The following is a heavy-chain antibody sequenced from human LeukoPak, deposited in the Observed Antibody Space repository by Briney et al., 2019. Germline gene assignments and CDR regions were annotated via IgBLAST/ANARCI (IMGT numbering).Heavy chain of an antibody. CDR2: MNPKSGNT. V-gene: IGHV1-8*01. J-gene: IGHJ4*02. CDR1: GYTFSSYD. Sequence: ASVKVSCKASGYTFSSYDINWVRQATGQGLEWMGWMNPKSGNTDYAQKFQGRVTMTRNSSISTAYMFPTSLTSDDTAVYYCARVPHYHTGYGPDHWGQGTLVTVSS. CDR3: ARVPHYHTGYGPDH. D-gene: IGHD3-9*01.